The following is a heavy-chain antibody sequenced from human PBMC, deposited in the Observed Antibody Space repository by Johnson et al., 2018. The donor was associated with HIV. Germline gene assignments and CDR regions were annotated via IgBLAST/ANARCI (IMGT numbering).Heavy chain of an antibody. CDR1: GFTFSSYA. J-gene: IGHJ3*02. D-gene: IGHD4-17*01. Sequence: VQLVESVGGVVQPGKSLRLSCAASGFTFSSYAMHWVRQTPGKGLVWVSRINSDGSSTSYADSVKGRFTISRDNAKNTLYLQMNSLRVEDTAVYYCAKGADYADYEGAFDIWGQGTMVTVSS. CDR2: INSDGSST. V-gene: IGHV3-74*02. CDR3: AKGADYADYEGAFDI.